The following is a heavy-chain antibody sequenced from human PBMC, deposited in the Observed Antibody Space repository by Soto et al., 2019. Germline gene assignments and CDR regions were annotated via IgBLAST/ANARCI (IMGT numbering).Heavy chain of an antibody. CDR1: GYTLTELS. V-gene: IGHV1-24*01. D-gene: IGHD6-13*01. CDR2: FDPEDGET. J-gene: IGHJ6*02. Sequence: ASVKVSCKVSGYTLTELSMPWVRQAPGKGLEWMGGFDPEDGETIYAQKFQGRVTMTEDTSTDTAYMELSSLRSEDTAVYYCAKNIAAAGFCYYCYGMEVWGQGTTVTVSS. CDR3: AKNIAAAGFCYYCYGMEV.